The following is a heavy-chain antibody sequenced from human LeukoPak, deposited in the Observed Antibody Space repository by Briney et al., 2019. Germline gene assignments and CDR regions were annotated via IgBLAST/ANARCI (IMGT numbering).Heavy chain of an antibody. D-gene: IGHD2-21*02. Sequence: GGSLRLSCAASGFTFSSYSMNWVRQAPGKGLEWVSYISSSSSTIYYADSVKGRFTISRDNAKNSLYLQMDSLRTEDTALYYCVKSGGYATAIRYFDLWGRGTLVTVSS. V-gene: IGHV3-48*04. CDR2: ISSSSSTI. CDR3: VKSGGYATAIRYFDL. CDR1: GFTFSSYS. J-gene: IGHJ2*01.